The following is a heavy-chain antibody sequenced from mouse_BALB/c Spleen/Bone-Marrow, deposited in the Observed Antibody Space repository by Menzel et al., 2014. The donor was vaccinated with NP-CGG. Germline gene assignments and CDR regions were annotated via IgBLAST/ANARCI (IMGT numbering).Heavy chain of an antibody. CDR1: GYTFTTYW. J-gene: IGHJ4*01. Sequence: VQLQQSGAELVKPGAPVKLSCKASGYTFTTYWMNWVKQRPGRGLEWIGKIDPSDSESHYSQKFKDKATLTVDKSSSTANIQLSSLTSEDSAVYFCARSYGNYDAMDFGGQGTSFTVSS. CDR2: IDPSDSES. D-gene: IGHD2-10*02. CDR3: ARSYGNYDAMDF. V-gene: IGHV1-69*02.